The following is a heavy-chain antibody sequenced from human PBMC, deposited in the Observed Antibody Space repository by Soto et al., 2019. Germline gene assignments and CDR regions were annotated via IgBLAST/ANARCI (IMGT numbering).Heavy chain of an antibody. CDR1: GASISNYF. CDR2: ISYSGTT. CDR3: ARGRGYSYGLDP. D-gene: IGHD5-18*01. V-gene: IGHV4-59*08. Sequence: SETLSLTCNVSGASISNYFWNWIRQSPGEGLEWIGFISYSGTTYYSPSLKSRVTISLDTSKNQFSLSLSSVTAADTAVYYCARGRGYSYGLDPWGQGTLVTVSS. J-gene: IGHJ5*02.